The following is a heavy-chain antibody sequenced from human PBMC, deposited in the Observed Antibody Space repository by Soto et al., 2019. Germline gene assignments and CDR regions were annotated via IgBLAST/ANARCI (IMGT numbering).Heavy chain of an antibody. V-gene: IGHV3-66*01. CDR1: GFTVSSNY. CDR2: IYSDGST. J-gene: IGHJ5*02. Sequence: GGSLRLSCAASGFTVSSNYMSWVRQAPGKGLEWVSVIYSDGSTYYADSVKGRFTISRDNSKNTLYLQMNSLRAEDTAVYYCATMWDSSGYSGSFDPWGKGTMVNVSS. CDR3: ATMWDSSGYSGSFDP. D-gene: IGHD3-22*01.